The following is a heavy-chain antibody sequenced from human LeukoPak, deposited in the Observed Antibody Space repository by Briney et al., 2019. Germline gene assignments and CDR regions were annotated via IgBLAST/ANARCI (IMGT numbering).Heavy chain of an antibody. CDR2: ISGSGGST. V-gene: IGHV3-23*01. J-gene: IGHJ4*02. CDR3: AAVIDY. CDR1: GFTFSTYR. Sequence: GGSLRLSCTASGFTFSTYRMNWVRQAPGKGLEWVSAISGSGGSTYYADSVKGRFTISRDNSKNTLYLQMNSLRAEDTALYYCAAVIDYWGQGTLVTVSS.